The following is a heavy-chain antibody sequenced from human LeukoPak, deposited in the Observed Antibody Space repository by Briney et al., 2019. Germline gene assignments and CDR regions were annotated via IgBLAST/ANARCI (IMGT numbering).Heavy chain of an antibody. CDR2: TYGSS. CDR1: GGSISSGHY. D-gene: IGHD3-9*01. J-gene: IGHJ4*02. Sequence: SETLSLTCAVSGGSISSGHYWAWIRLLSGKGLEWIGYTYGSSNYNPSLKNRVSISVDTSKNQFSLRLTSVTAADTAVYYCARERGRLVDYWAQGTLVTVSS. CDR3: ARERGRLVDY. V-gene: IGHV4-31*11.